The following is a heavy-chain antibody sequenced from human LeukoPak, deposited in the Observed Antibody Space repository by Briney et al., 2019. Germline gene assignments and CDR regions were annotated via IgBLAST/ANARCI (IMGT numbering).Heavy chain of an antibody. J-gene: IGHJ6*04. V-gene: IGHV3-30*04. CDR1: GFTFSSYA. D-gene: IGHD5-24*01. Sequence: GGSLRLSCAASGFTFSSYAMHWVRQAPGKGLEWVTPISYSGDNTYYADSVKGRFTFSRDKSKNTLFLQMDSLRPEDSAVYYCASDPRDGGQNVWGKGTTVIVSS. CDR3: ASDPRDGGQNV. CDR2: ISYSGDNT.